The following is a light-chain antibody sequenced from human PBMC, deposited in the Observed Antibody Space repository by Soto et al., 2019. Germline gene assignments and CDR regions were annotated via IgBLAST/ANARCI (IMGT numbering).Light chain of an antibody. J-gene: IGKJ5*01. CDR1: QSISNW. Sequence: DIQLTHSPSTLSASLRDSVTITCRASQSISNWLAWYQQTPGKAPKLLIYDASSLESGVPLRFSGSGSGTEFTLTISSLQPDDFATYYCQHYDSYSPITFGQGTRLEIK. CDR2: DAS. CDR3: QHYDSYSPIT. V-gene: IGKV1-5*01.